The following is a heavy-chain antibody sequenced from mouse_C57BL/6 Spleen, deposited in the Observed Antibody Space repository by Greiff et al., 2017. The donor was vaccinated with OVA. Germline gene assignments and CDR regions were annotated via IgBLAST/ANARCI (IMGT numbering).Heavy chain of an antibody. D-gene: IGHD1-1*01. J-gene: IGHJ1*03. Sequence: QVQLQQSGPELVKPGASVKLSCKASGYAFTSSWMNWVKQRPGQGLEWIGRFYPGDGDTKYNGKFKGKATLTADKSSSTAYMQLSSLTSEDSAVYVCARPTVEDSDRYFDVWGKGTTVTVSS. V-gene: IGHV1-82*01. CDR3: ARPTVEDSDRYFDV. CDR2: FYPGDGDT. CDR1: GYAFTSSW.